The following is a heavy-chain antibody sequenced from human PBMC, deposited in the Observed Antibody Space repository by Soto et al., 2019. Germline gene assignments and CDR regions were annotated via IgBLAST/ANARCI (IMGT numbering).Heavy chain of an antibody. CDR2: ISYDGSNK. CDR1: VFTFISYG. CDR3: NADPPGVRGPSRNWFDP. J-gene: IGHJ5*02. Sequence: GWSLRLSCASSVFTFISYGIHWVRQAPGKGLEWVAVISYDGSNKYYADSVKGRFTISRDNSKNTLYLQMNSLRVEDTAVYYCNADPPGVRGPSRNWFDPWGQGTQVTVSS. V-gene: IGHV3-30*03. D-gene: IGHD3-10*01.